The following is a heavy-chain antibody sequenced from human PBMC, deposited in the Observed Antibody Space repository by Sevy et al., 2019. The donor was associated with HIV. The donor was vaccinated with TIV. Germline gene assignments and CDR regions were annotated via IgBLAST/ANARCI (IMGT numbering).Heavy chain of an antibody. J-gene: IGHJ4*02. V-gene: IGHV3-30*02. Sequence: GGSLRLSCVASGFTFTDYGMHWVRQVPGRGLEWVAFIPSDGSREYYTDSVKGRFTISRDDSKNTLYLQMNSLRSEDTAVYYCAKALNIVATILNWGQGTLVTVSS. CDR3: AKALNIVATILN. CDR1: GFTFTDYG. CDR2: IPSDGSRE. D-gene: IGHD5-12*01.